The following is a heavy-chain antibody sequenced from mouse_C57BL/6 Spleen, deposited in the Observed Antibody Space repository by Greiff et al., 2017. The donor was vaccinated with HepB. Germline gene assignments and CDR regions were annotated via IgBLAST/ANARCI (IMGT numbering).Heavy chain of an antibody. J-gene: IGHJ2*01. D-gene: IGHD1-1*01. Sequence: EVKLKESGGGLVKPGGSLKLSCAASGFTFSDYGMHWVRQAPEKGLEWVAYISSGSSTIYYADTVKGRFTISRDNAKNTLFLQMTSLRSEDTAMYYCAREGVYYYGSGYFDYWGQGTTLTVSS. V-gene: IGHV5-17*01. CDR2: ISSGSSTI. CDR1: GFTFSDYG. CDR3: AREGVYYYGSGYFDY.